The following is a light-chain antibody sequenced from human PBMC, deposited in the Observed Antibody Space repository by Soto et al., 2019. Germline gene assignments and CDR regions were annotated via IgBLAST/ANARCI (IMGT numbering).Light chain of an antibody. J-gene: IGKJ4*01. V-gene: IGKV3-15*01. CDR2: GAS. CDR3: QQYNSWPPLT. Sequence: EIVMTQSPATLSVSPGERATLSCRASQSVSSNLAWYQQKPGQAPRLLIYGASTRATGIPARFSGSGSATEFTLTISSLQSEDLAVYYCQQYNSWPPLTFGGGTKVEIK. CDR1: QSVSSN.